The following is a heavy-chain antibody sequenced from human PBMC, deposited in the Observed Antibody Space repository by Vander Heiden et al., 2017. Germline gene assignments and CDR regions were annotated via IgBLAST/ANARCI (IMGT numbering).Heavy chain of an antibody. CDR3: ASSSRQWVQYSDI. D-gene: IGHD1-1*01. Sequence: EVQLVESGGGLVKPGGSLRLSCAASGFTFSSYSMNWVRQAPGKGLEWVSSISSSSSYIYYADSVKGRFTISRDNAKNSLYLQMNSLRAEDTAVYYCASSSRQWVQYSDIWGQGTMVTVSS. CDR2: ISSSSSYI. J-gene: IGHJ3*02. CDR1: GFTFSSYS. V-gene: IGHV3-21*01.